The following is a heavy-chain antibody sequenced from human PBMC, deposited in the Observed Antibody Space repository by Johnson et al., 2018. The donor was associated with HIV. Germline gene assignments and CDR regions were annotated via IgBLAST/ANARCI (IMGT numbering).Heavy chain of an antibody. CDR3: AREGVVLVVYAIRDPDAFDI. Sequence: VQLVESGGGVVRPGGSLRLSCAASGFTFDDYGMSWVRQGPYVDSVKGRFTISRDNSKNTLYLQMNSLRDEDTAVYYCAREGVVLVVYAIRDPDAFDIWGQGTMVTVSS. J-gene: IGHJ3*02. D-gene: IGHD2-8*02. CDR1: GFTFDDYG. V-gene: IGHV3-20*04.